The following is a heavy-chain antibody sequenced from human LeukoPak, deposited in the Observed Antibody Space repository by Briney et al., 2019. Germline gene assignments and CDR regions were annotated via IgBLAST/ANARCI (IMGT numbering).Heavy chain of an antibody. D-gene: IGHD1-14*01. V-gene: IGHV4-61*01. CDR2: IYYSGST. Sequence: SETLSLTCTVSGGSVSSGSYYWSWIWQPPGKGLEWIGYIYYSGSTNYNPSLKSRVTISVDTSKNQFSLKLSSVTAADTAVYYCARDRPVLTYYYYGRDVWGQGTTVTVSS. J-gene: IGHJ6*02. CDR1: GGSVSSGSYY. CDR3: ARDRPVLTYYYYGRDV.